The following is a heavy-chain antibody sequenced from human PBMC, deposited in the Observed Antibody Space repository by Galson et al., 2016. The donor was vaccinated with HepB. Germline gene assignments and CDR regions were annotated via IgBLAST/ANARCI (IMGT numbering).Heavy chain of an antibody. CDR1: GYTFTDYD. D-gene: IGHD3-16*02. J-gene: IGHJ6*02. V-gene: IGHV1-3*01. CDR3: ARDLIGNMDV. Sequence: SVKVSCKASGYTFTDYDMHWVRQSPGQRLEWLGYISAGSGNTKYSQKFEDRLTVSRDTSARTHYMELSSLSSNATAVYYCARDLIGNMDVWGQGTTVTVSS. CDR2: ISAGSGNT.